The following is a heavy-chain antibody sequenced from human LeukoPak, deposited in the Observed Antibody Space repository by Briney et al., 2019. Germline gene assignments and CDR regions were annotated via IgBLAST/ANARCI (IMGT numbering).Heavy chain of an antibody. Sequence: PSETLSLTCTVSGGSISSNNYYWGWTRQPPGKGLEWIGSTHYSGSTSYNPSLKSRLSISVDTSKDQFSLKLNSVTGADTALYYCSRWGPTVTTDWGQGILVIVSS. CDR1: GGSISSNNYY. D-gene: IGHD4-11*01. CDR2: THYSGST. CDR3: SRWGPTVTTD. V-gene: IGHV4-39*01. J-gene: IGHJ4*02.